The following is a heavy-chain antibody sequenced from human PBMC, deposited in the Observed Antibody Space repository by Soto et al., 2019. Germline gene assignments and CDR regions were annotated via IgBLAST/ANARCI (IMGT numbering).Heavy chain of an antibody. Sequence: QVQLQESGPGLVKPSETLSLTCTVSGGSISSYYWSWIRQPPGKGLEWIGYIYYSGSTNYNPSLKSRVTISVDTSKNQFSLKLSSVTAADTAVYYCARARGIAAAGMAYYGMDVWGQGTTVTVSS. D-gene: IGHD6-13*01. CDR3: ARARGIAAAGMAYYGMDV. J-gene: IGHJ6*02. V-gene: IGHV4-59*12. CDR1: GGSISSYY. CDR2: IYYSGST.